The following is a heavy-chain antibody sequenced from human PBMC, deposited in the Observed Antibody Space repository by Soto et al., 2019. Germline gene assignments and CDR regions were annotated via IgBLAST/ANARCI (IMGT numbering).Heavy chain of an antibody. J-gene: IGHJ3*02. CDR3: ALKTKTTGVAGDDAFDI. V-gene: IGHV5-51*01. D-gene: IGHD4-4*01. CDR1: GYSFTSYW. Sequence: PGESLKISCKGSGYSFTSYWIGWVRQMPGKGLEWMGIIYPGDSDTRYSPSFQGQVTISADKSISTAYLQWSSLKASDTAMYYCALKTKTTGVAGDDAFDIWGQGTMVTVSS. CDR2: IYPGDSDT.